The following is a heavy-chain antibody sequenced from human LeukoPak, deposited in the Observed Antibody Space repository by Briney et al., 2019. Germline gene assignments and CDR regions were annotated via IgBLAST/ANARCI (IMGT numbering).Heavy chain of an antibody. Sequence: ASVKVSSKASGYTFTGYLIHWVRQAPGQGLEWMGWINPNSGVTNYAQKFQGRVTMTRDTSLSAAYVELSSLKSDDTALYYCARDRVFPTNNWFDPWGQGTLVTVSS. CDR1: GYTFTGYL. CDR3: ARDRVFPTNNWFDP. V-gene: IGHV1-2*02. J-gene: IGHJ5*02. CDR2: INPNSGVT.